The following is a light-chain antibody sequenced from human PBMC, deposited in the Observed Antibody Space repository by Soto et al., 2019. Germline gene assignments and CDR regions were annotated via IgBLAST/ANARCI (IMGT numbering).Light chain of an antibody. CDR3: QQSYSTPYT. CDR1: QSISSS. V-gene: IGKV1-39*01. J-gene: IGKJ2*01. CDR2: AAS. Sequence: DILMTQSPSSLSASVGDRVTITCRASQSISSSLNWYQQKPGKAPKFLIHAASSLQSGVPSRLSGSGSGTDFTLTISSLQPEDFATYYCQQSYSTPYTFGQGTKLEIK.